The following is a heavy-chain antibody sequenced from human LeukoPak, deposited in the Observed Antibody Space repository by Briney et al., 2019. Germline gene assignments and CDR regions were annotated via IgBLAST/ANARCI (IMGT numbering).Heavy chain of an antibody. CDR1: GFTFSSYE. D-gene: IGHD3/OR15-3a*01. Sequence: PGGSLRLSCAASGFTFSSYEMNWVRQAPGKGLEWVSYISSSGSTIYYADSVKGRFTISRDNAKNSLYLQMNSLRAEDTAVYYCASLVPIFGLEGNYFDYWGQGTLVTVSS. J-gene: IGHJ4*02. CDR2: ISSSGSTI. CDR3: ASLVPIFGLEGNYFDY. V-gene: IGHV3-48*03.